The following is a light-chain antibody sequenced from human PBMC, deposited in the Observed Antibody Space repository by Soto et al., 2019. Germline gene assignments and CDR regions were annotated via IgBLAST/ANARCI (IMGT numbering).Light chain of an antibody. CDR2: DAS. Sequence: DIQMTQSPSSLSASLGDRVTVTCRASRSISTYLNWYRQKSGAAPELLIYDASTLQSGVPSRFRGGASGTDFTLTISSLQLDDFATYYCQQSYNTPLTFGQGTKVDI. V-gene: IGKV1-39*01. CDR3: QQSYNTPLT. CDR1: RSISTY. J-gene: IGKJ1*01.